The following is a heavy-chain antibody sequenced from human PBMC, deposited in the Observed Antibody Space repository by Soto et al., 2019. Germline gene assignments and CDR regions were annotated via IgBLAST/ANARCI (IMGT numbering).Heavy chain of an antibody. D-gene: IGHD2-15*01. Sequence: EVQLVESGGDLVQPGESLKLSCAASGFTFSSYWMSWVRQAPGKGLEWVANIKQDGSEKYYVDSVKGRFTISRDNAKNSLFLQVNSLRAENTAVNSGARDCSGASGALSSGMAVGGQGPRSPSP. CDR3: ARDCSGASGALSSGMAV. CDR1: GFTFSSYW. J-gene: IGHJ6*02. CDR2: IKQDGSEK. V-gene: IGHV3-7*01.